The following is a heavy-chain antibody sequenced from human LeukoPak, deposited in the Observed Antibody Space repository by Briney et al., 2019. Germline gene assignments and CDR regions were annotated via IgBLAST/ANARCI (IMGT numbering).Heavy chain of an antibody. D-gene: IGHD3-10*01. Sequence: HPGGSLRLSCAASGFTFSSYAMSWVRQAPGKGLEWVSAISGSGGSTYYADSVKGRFTISRENSKNTLFLQMNNLRPEDTAVYYCAKDLDGWGSYDYWGQGTLVTVSA. CDR1: GFTFSSYA. CDR3: AKDLDGWGSYDY. V-gene: IGHV3-23*01. J-gene: IGHJ4*02. CDR2: ISGSGGST.